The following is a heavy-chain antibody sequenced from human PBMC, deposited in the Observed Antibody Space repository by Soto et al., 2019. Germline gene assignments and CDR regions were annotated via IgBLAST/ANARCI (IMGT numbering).Heavy chain of an antibody. V-gene: IGHV3-9*01. CDR3: AKDIRLFGVVNPYYYYGMDV. Sequence: GGSLRLSCAASGFTFDDYAMHWVRQAPGKGLEWVSGISWNSGSIGYADSVKGRFTISRDNDKNSLYLQMNSLIAEDDALYYCAKDIRLFGVVNPYYYYGMDVWGQGTTVTVSS. D-gene: IGHD3-3*01. J-gene: IGHJ6*02. CDR1: GFTFDDYA. CDR2: ISWNSGSI.